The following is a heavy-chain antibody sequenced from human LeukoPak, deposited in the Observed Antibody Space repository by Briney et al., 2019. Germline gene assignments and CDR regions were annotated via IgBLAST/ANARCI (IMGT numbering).Heavy chain of an antibody. D-gene: IGHD3-22*01. J-gene: IGHJ6*03. Sequence: GGSLRLSCAASGFTFSSYAMHWVRQAPGKGLEWVAVISYDGSNKYYADSVKGRFTISRDNSKNTLHLQMNSLRAEDTAVYYCARVDSYYYYMDVWGKGTTVTVSS. CDR3: ARVDSYYYYMDV. CDR1: GFTFSSYA. CDR2: ISYDGSNK. V-gene: IGHV3-30-3*01.